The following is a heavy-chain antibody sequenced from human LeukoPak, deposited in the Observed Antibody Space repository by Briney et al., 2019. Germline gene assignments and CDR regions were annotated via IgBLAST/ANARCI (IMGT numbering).Heavy chain of an antibody. V-gene: IGHV1-2*02. CDR3: ARGGWAGTTKCWFDP. CDR2: INPNSGGT. D-gene: IGHD1-1*01. Sequence: GASVKVSCKASGYTFTGYYMHWVRQAPGQGLEWMGWINPNSGGTNYAQKFQGRVTMTRDMSTSTVYMELSSLRSEDTAVYYCARGGWAGTTKCWFDPWGQGTLVTVSS. CDR1: GYTFTGYY. J-gene: IGHJ5*02.